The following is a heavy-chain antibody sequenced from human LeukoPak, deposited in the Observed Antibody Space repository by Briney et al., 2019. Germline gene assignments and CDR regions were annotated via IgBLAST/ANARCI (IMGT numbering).Heavy chain of an antibody. CDR3: ARGSKAVADYLDGY. CDR1: GYTFTSYD. V-gene: IGHV1-8*01. D-gene: IGHD6-13*01. CDR2: MNPNSGNT. J-gene: IGHJ4*02. Sequence: ASVKVSCKASGYTFTSYDINWVRQATGQGLERMGWMNPNSGNTGYAQKFQGRVTMTRDTSIGTAYMELSSLRSEDTAVYYCARGSKAVADYLDGYWGQGTLVTVSS.